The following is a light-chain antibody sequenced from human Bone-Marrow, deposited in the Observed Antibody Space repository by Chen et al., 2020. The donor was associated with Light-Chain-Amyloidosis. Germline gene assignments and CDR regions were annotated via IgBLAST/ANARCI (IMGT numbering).Light chain of an antibody. CDR3: QEYSNLPLT. CDR1: QDISHS. V-gene: IGKV1-33*01. J-gene: IGKJ4*01. CDR2: DAS. Sequence: DIQMTQSPSSLSLSIGDRVTLTCQASQDISHSLNWYQQKPGKAPKLLIYDASNVETGVPSRFSGSGFGTDFTFTSSSLLPEDIEAYDCQEYSNLPLTFGGGTKVEIK.